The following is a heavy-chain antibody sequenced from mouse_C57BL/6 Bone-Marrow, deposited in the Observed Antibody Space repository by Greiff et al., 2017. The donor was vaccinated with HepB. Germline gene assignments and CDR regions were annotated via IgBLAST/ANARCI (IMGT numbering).Heavy chain of an antibody. CDR1: GYSITSGYY. V-gene: IGHV3-6*01. Sequence: EVQLVESGPGLVKPSQSLSLTCSVTGYSITSGYYWNWIRQFPGNKLEWMGYISYDGSNNYNPSLKNRISITRDTSKNQFFLKLNSVTTEDTATYYCARERFITTGGWAMDYWGQGTSVTVSS. CDR2: ISYDGSN. J-gene: IGHJ4*01. CDR3: ARERFITTGGWAMDY. D-gene: IGHD1-1*01.